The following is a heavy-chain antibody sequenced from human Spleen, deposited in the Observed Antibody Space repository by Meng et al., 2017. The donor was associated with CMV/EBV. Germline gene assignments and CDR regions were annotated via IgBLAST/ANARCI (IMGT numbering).Heavy chain of an antibody. J-gene: IGHJ4*02. V-gene: IGHV3-74*01. CDR3: ARGYDYGGNPVDY. CDR2: INSDGSST. Sequence: GGSLRLSCAASGFTFSSYAMHWVRQAPGKGLVWVSRINSDGSSTSYADSVKGRFTISRDNAKNTLYLQMNSLRAEDTAVYYCARGYDYGGNPVDYWGQGTLVTVSS. D-gene: IGHD4-23*01. CDR1: GFTFSSYA.